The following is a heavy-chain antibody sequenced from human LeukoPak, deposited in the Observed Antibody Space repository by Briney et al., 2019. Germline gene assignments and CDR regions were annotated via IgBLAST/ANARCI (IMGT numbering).Heavy chain of an antibody. D-gene: IGHD6-19*01. CDR1: GGSITNYS. J-gene: IGHJ4*02. CDR3: ARGGGSSGWYTY. CDR2: IYYSGST. Sequence: SETLSLTCAVSGGSITNYSWNWIRQPPGKGLEWIGYIYYSGSTNYNPSLTSRVTISVDTSKNQFSLKLSSVTAADTAVYYCARGGGSSGWYTYWGQGTLVTVSS. V-gene: IGHV4-59*01.